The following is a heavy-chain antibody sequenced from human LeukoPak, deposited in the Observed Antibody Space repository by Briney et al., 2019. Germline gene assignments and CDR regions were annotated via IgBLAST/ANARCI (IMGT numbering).Heavy chain of an antibody. CDR3: ARVSRSGYDTENWFDP. D-gene: IGHD5-12*01. CDR1: GYTFTSYG. Sequence: GASVKVSCKASGYTFTSYGISWVRQAPGQGLQWMGWISAYNGNTNYAQKLLGRVTMTTDTSTSTAYMELRSLRSDDTAVYYCARVSRSGYDTENWFDPWGQGTLVTVSS. CDR2: ISAYNGNT. V-gene: IGHV1-18*01. J-gene: IGHJ5*02.